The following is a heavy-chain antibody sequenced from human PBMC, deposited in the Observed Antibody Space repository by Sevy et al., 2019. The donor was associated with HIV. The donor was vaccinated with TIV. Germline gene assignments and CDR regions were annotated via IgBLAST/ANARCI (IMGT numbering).Heavy chain of an antibody. CDR2: ILYDRSKK. V-gene: IGHV3-33*01. CDR1: GFTFSSYG. CDR3: ARGLAALPGYYYGMDV. J-gene: IGHJ6*02. Sequence: GGALRLSCAASGFTFSSYGMHGVRQAPRKGLEWVAVILYDRSKKYYADSVKGRFTISRDNSKNTFYLQMSSLTSEDTAVYYCARGLAALPGYYYGMDVWGQGTAVTVSS. D-gene: IGHD6-6*01.